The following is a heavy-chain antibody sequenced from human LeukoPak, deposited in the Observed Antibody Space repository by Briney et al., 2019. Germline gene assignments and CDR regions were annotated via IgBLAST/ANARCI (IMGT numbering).Heavy chain of an antibody. J-gene: IGHJ4*02. CDR2: ITASGTAM. CDR3: ASSGSYRFDY. D-gene: IGHD1-26*01. CDR1: GFTFSGYS. V-gene: IGHV3-48*02. Sequence: GGSLRLSCAASGFTFSGYSMNWVRQAPGKGLEWVSHITASGTAMFYADSVKGRFTISRDNAKNSLYLQMNSLRDEDTAVYYCASSGSYRFDYWGQGTLVTVSS.